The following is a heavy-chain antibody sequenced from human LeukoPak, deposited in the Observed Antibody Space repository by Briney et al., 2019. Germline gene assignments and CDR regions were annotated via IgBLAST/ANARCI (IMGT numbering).Heavy chain of an antibody. CDR2: ISAYNGNT. CDR3: ARDDWLGYCSGGSCLVDY. D-gene: IGHD2-15*01. Sequence: GASVKVSRKASGYTFTSYGISWVRQAPGQGLEWMGWISAYNGNTNYAQKLQGRVTMTTDTSTSTAYMELRSLRSDDTAVYYCARDDWLGYCSGGSCLVDYWGQGTLVTVSS. J-gene: IGHJ4*02. V-gene: IGHV1-18*01. CDR1: GYTFTSYG.